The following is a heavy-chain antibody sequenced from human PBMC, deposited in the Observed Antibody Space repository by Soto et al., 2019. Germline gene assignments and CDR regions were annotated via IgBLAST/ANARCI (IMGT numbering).Heavy chain of an antibody. D-gene: IGHD3-3*01. CDR2: INAGNGNT. V-gene: IGHV1-3*01. CDR1: GYTFTSYA. J-gene: IGHJ5*02. CDR3: ARGTVTIFGVVTPNWFDP. Sequence: GASVKVSCKASGYTFTSYAMHWVRQAPGRRLEWMGWINAGNGNTKYSQKFQGRVTITRDTSASTAYIELSSLRSEDTAVYYCARGTVTIFGVVTPNWFDPWGQGTLVTVSS.